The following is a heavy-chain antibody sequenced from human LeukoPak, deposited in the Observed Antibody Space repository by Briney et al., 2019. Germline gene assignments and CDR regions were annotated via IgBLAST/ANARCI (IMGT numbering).Heavy chain of an antibody. CDR3: ASGSPGYYDFWSGCSKSYYYYGMDV. Sequence: SETLSLTCTVSGGSISSYYWSWIRQPPGKGLEWIGYIYYSGSTNYNPSLKSRITISVDTSKNQFSLKLSSVTAADTAVYYCASGSPGYYDFWSGCSKSYYYYGMDVWDQGTTVTVSS. D-gene: IGHD3-3*01. V-gene: IGHV4-59*08. CDR1: GGSISSYY. J-gene: IGHJ6*02. CDR2: IYYSGST.